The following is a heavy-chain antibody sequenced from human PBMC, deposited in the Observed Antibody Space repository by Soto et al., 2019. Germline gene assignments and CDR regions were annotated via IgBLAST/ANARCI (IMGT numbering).Heavy chain of an antibody. Sequence: SETLSLTCTFSGGSIRSTGYHLGRIRQPPGKGLEWIGSISYRGNTYFNPSLGSRVTISIDTSKNQFSLKLTSVTATDTAIYYCARPVGVEQQLVHDAFDIWGQGTMVTVSS. J-gene: IGHJ3*02. CDR1: GGSIRSTGYH. D-gene: IGHD6-13*01. V-gene: IGHV4-39*01. CDR2: ISYRGNT. CDR3: ARPVGVEQQLVHDAFDI.